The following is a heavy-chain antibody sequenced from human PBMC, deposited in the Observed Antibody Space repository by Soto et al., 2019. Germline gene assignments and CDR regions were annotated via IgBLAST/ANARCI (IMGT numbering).Heavy chain of an antibody. CDR3: ADRLVPAASNWFDP. V-gene: IGHV4-34*01. D-gene: IGHD2-2*01. CDR2: INHSGST. J-gene: IGHJ5*02. Sequence: SETLSLTCAVYGGSFSGYYWSWIRQPPGKGLEWIGEINHSGSTNYNPSLKSRVTISVDTSKNQFSLKLSSVTAADTAVYYCADRLVPAASNWFDPWGQGTLVTVSS. CDR1: GGSFSGYY.